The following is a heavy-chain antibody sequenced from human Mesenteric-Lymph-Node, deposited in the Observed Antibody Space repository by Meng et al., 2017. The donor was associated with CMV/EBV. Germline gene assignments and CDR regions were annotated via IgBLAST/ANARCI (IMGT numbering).Heavy chain of an antibody. D-gene: IGHD3-10*01. CDR3: ARGPYYYGAGSFGDC. V-gene: IGHV1-8*01. CDR1: GYTFTTYD. CDR2: MNPASGNT. J-gene: IGHJ4*02. Sequence: SGYTFTTYDINWVRQATGQGLEWMGWMNPASGNTDYAQKFQGRVTMTRSTSISTAYMELSSLRSEDTAVYYCARGPYYYGAGSFGDCWGQGTLVTVSS.